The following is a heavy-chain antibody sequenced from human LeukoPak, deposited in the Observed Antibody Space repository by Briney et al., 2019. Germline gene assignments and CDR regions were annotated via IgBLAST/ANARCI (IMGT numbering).Heavy chain of an antibody. CDR3: TRIPGAAVDAFDI. J-gene: IGHJ3*02. CDR1: GFTLSGSA. D-gene: IGHD6-25*01. V-gene: IGHV3-73*01. CDR2: IRSRANSYAT. Sequence: GGSLRLSCAASGFTLSGSAMQWVRQASGKGREGVGRIRSRANSYATAYAASVKGSVNISREDLKKAAYLQRNRLKDGDSAVYSWTRIPGAAVDAFDIWGQGTMVTVSS.